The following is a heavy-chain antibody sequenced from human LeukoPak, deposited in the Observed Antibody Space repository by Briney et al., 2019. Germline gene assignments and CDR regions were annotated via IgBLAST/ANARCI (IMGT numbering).Heavy chain of an antibody. CDR1: GFPFSGAG. V-gene: IGHV3-33*06. CDR2: IWYDGSNQ. J-gene: IGHJ4*02. Sequence: GGSLRLSCAASGFPFSGAGMHWVRQAPGKGLEWVAIIWYDGSNQYYADSVKGRFTISRDNSKNTVDLQMNSLRAEDTAVYFCAKGKDIVVIVTAFDYWGQGTLVTVSS. CDR3: AKGKDIVVIVTAFDY. D-gene: IGHD2-15*01.